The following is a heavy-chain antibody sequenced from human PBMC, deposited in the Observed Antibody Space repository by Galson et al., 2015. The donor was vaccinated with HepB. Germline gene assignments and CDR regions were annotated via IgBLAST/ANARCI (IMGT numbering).Heavy chain of an antibody. J-gene: IGHJ3*02. Sequence: SLRLSCAASGFTFSSYWMHWVRQAPGKGLVWVSRINSDGSSTSYADSVKGRFTISRDNAKNTLYLQMNSLRAEDTAVYYCARDMLGMGRAFDIWGHGTMVTVSS. CDR2: INSDGSST. CDR1: GFTFSSYW. D-gene: IGHD7-27*01. V-gene: IGHV3-74*01. CDR3: ARDMLGMGRAFDI.